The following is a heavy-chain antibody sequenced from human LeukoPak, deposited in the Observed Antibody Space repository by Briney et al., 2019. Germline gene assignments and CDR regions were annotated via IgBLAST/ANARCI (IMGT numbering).Heavy chain of an antibody. Sequence: ASVKVSCKASGGTFSSYAISWVRQAPGQGLEWMGGIIPIFGTANYAQKFQGRVTITADESTSTAYMELSSLRSEETAVYYCAISYDILPPRGEWGSYNWFDPWGQGTLVTVSS. V-gene: IGHV1-69*13. CDR2: IIPIFGTA. CDR1: GGTFSSYA. D-gene: IGHD3-9*01. J-gene: IGHJ5*02. CDR3: AISYDILPPRGEWGSYNWFDP.